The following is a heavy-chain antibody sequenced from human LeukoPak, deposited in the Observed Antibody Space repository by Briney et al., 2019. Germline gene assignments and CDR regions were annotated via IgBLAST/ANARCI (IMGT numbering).Heavy chain of an antibody. J-gene: IGHJ5*02. D-gene: IGHD3-22*01. CDR3: ASGYGSGWLHA. CDR1: GGSINRGY. CDR2: ILSSGAT. Sequence: PSETLSLTCTVSGGSINRGYWVWIRQPPGKGLEWIGYILSSGATYYNPSLQSRLIISLDTTENQFSLRLSSVTAADSAVYYCASGYGSGWLHASGQGNLVTASS. V-gene: IGHV4-59*06.